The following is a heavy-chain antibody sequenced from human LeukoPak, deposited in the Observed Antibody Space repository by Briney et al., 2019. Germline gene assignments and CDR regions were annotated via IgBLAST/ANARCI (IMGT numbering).Heavy chain of an antibody. CDR1: GFTLSSYA. Sequence: GGSLRLSCAASGFTLSSYAMSWVRQAPGKGLEWVSAISGSGGSTYYADSVKGRFTISRDNSKNTLYLQINSLRAEDTAVYYCAKGEVGKPFVGWGQGTLVTVSS. J-gene: IGHJ4*02. V-gene: IGHV3-23*01. CDR3: AKGEVGKPFVG. D-gene: IGHD2-21*01. CDR2: ISGSGGST.